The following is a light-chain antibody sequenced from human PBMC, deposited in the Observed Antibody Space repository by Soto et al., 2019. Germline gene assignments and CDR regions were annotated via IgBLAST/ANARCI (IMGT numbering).Light chain of an antibody. CDR3: QQYNNWPPFT. J-gene: IGKJ3*01. Sequence: EIVMTQSPATLTVSPGERATLSCRASQSVSGNLAWYQQKPGQAPRLLIYGASTRATGIPARFGGSGSGTEFTLTISSLQSEDVAVYYCQQYNNWPPFTFGPGTKVDIK. CDR1: QSVSGN. V-gene: IGKV3-15*01. CDR2: GAS.